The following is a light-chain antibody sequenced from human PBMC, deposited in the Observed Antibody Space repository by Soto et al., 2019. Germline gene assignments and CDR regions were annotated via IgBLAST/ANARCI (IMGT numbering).Light chain of an antibody. CDR1: SSDVGGYNY. CDR3: SSYAGSNTYV. Sequence: QSALTQPPSASGSPGQSVTISCTGTSSDVGGYNYVSWYQQHPGKAPKFLIYEVTKRPSGVPDRFYGSKSGNTASLTVSGLQSEDEADYYCSSYAGSNTYVFGPGTKVTVL. CDR2: EVT. V-gene: IGLV2-8*01. J-gene: IGLJ1*01.